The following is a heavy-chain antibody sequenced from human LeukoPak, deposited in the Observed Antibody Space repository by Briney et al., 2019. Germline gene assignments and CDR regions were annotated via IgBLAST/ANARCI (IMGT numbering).Heavy chain of an antibody. CDR2: ISGSGGST. J-gene: IGHJ4*02. CDR1: GFTFSSYA. D-gene: IGHD3-9*01. Sequence: GGSLRLSCAASGFTFSSYAMSWVRQAPGKGLEWVSAISGSGGSTYYADSVKGRFTISRDNSKNTLDLQMNSLRAEGTAVYYCAKGYYFDILSGYSSLDSWGQGTLVTVSS. V-gene: IGHV3-23*01. CDR3: AKGYYFDILSGYSSLDS.